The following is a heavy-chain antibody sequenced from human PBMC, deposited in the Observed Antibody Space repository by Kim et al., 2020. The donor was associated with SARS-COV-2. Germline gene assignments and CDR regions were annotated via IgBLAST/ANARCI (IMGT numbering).Heavy chain of an antibody. CDR1: GFTFSSYG. CDR2: ISYDGSNK. J-gene: IGHJ4*02. D-gene: IGHD6-19*01. V-gene: IGHV3-30*18. Sequence: GGSLRLSCAASGFTFSSYGMHWVRQAPGKGLEWVAVISYDGSNKYYADSVKGRFTISRDNSKNTLYLQMNSLRAEDTAVYYCAKDSIAVAELDYWGQGTLVTVSS. CDR3: AKDSIAVAELDY.